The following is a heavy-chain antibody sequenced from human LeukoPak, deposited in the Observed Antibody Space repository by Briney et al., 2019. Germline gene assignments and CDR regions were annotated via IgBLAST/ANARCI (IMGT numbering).Heavy chain of an antibody. CDR2: IYYSGST. Sequence: LRLSCAASGFTFSSYGMHWVRQHPGKGLEWIGYIYYSGSTYYNPSLKSRVTISVDTSKNQFSLKLSSVTAADTAVYYCARAGYSSGWYQGGDAFDIWGQGTMVTVSS. D-gene: IGHD6-19*01. CDR3: ARAGYSSGWYQGGDAFDI. CDR1: GFTFSSYG. V-gene: IGHV4-31*02. J-gene: IGHJ3*02.